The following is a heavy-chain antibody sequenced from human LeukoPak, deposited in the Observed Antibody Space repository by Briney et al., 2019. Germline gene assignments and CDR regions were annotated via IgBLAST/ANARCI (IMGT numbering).Heavy chain of an antibody. J-gene: IGHJ4*02. CDR3: TRNSGLYGIS. CDR2: IGYSGGSA. CDR1: GFTHRSYE. Sequence: GGSLGLFCRVSGFTHRSYEMSWIREARGRGLEGGASIGYSGGSAYYADAVRGRFSISREDSKNTLYLQLNSLRAEDTALYYCTRNSGLYGISWGQGTLVTVSS. V-gene: IGHV3-23*01. D-gene: IGHD6-19*01.